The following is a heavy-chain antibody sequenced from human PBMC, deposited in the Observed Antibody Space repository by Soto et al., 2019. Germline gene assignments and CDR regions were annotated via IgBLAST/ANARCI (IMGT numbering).Heavy chain of an antibody. Sequence: ASVKVSCRVSGYTLTEVSMHWVRQAPGKGLEWMGGFDPEDGETIYAQKFQGRVTMTEDTSTDTAYMELSSLKASDTAMYYCAKTAAGGKNYYGMDVWGQGTTVTVSS. J-gene: IGHJ6*02. D-gene: IGHD6-13*01. CDR3: AKTAAGGKNYYGMDV. CDR1: GYTLTEVS. V-gene: IGHV1-24*01. CDR2: FDPEDGET.